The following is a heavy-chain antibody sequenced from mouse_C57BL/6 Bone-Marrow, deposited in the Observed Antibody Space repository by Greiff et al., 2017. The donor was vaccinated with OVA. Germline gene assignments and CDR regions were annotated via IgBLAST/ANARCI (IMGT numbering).Heavy chain of an antibody. D-gene: IGHD1-1*01. CDR3: ARPPHYYGDAMDY. CDR1: GYAFTNYL. V-gene: IGHV1-54*01. CDR2: INPGSGGT. J-gene: IGHJ4*01. Sequence: QVQLQQSGAELVRPGTSVKVSCKASGYAFTNYLIEWVKQRPGQGLEWIGVINPGSGGTNYNEKFKGKATLTAATSSSTAYMQLSSLTSADSAVDCSARPPHYYGDAMDYWGQGTSVTVSS.